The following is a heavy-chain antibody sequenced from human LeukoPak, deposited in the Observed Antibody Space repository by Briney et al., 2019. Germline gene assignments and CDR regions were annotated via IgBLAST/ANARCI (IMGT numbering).Heavy chain of an antibody. CDR2: ISSSSSYI. CDR1: GFTFSSYS. CDR3: ARDTAWELPPGRSYYYYMDV. V-gene: IGHV3-21*01. Sequence: GGSLRLSCAASGFTFSSYSMNWVRQAPGKGLEWVSSISSSSSYIYYADSVKGRFTISRDNAKNSLYLQMNSLRAEDTAVYYCARDTAWELPPGRSYYYYMDVWGKGSTVTVSS. D-gene: IGHD1-26*01. J-gene: IGHJ6*03.